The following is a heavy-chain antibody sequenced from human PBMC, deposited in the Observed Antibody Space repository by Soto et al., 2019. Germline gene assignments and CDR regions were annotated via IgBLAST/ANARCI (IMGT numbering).Heavy chain of an antibody. D-gene: IGHD1-26*01. Sequence: PGGSLRLSCVASGFTFGSVAMTWVRQAPGKGLEWVSGISSSGGSTYYADSVEGRFTISRDNSKNTLYLQMNSLRAEDTAVYYCAKEEPESYWGAYRVNNWFDPWGQGTLVTVSS. J-gene: IGHJ5*02. CDR1: GFTFGSVA. V-gene: IGHV3-23*01. CDR2: ISSSGGST. CDR3: AKEEPESYWGAYRVNNWFDP.